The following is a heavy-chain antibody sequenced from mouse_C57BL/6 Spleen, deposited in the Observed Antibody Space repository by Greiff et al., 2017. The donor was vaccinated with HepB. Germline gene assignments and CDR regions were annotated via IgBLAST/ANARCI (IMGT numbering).Heavy chain of an antibody. CDR3: AREGDYDGYYFDY. Sequence: EVQGVESGGGLVKPGGSLKLSCAASGFTFSSYAMSWVRQTPEKRLEWVATISDGGSYTYYPDNVKGRFTISRDNAKNNLYLQMSHLKSEDTAMYYCAREGDYDGYYFDYWGQGTTLTVSS. V-gene: IGHV5-4*01. J-gene: IGHJ2*01. CDR1: GFTFSSYA. CDR2: ISDGGSYT. D-gene: IGHD2-4*01.